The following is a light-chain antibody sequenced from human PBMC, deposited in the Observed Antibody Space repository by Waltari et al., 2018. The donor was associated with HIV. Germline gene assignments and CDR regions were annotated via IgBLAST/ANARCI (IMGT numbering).Light chain of an antibody. CDR2: LGS. CDR1: QSLLESNGYNC. Sequence: DIVMTQSPLSLPVTPGEPASISCRSSQSLLESNGYNCLDWYLQKSGQSPQLLIYLGSNRASGVPDRFSGSGSGTDFTLKISRVEAEDVGVYYCMQALQTPWTFGQGTKVEIK. J-gene: IGKJ1*01. CDR3: MQALQTPWT. V-gene: IGKV2-28*01.